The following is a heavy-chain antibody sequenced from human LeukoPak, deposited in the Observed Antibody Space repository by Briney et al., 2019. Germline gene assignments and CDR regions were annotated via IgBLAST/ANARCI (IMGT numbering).Heavy chain of an antibody. Sequence: GGSLTLSCAASGFTFSSYWMHWVRQVPAKGMVWDARINTGGSSITYADSVKGRFTISRDNAKNTLYLQMDSLRAEDTGVYYCARSNQADDYWGQGTLVTVSS. D-gene: IGHD1-14*01. J-gene: IGHJ4*02. CDR3: ARSNQADDY. CDR1: GFTFSSYW. CDR2: INTGGSSI. V-gene: IGHV3-74*01.